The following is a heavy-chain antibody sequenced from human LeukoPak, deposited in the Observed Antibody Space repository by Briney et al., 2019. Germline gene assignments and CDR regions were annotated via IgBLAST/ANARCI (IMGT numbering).Heavy chain of an antibody. CDR3: ARASGRFLEWLLYDPLDY. CDR2: ISYDGSNK. Sequence: GGSLSLSCAASGFTFSSYAMHWVRQAPGKGLEWVAVISYDGSNKYYADSVKGRFTISRDNSKNTLYLQMNSLRAEDTAVYYCARASGRFLEWLLYDPLDYWGQGTLVTVSS. CDR1: GFTFSSYA. V-gene: IGHV3-30-3*01. J-gene: IGHJ4*02. D-gene: IGHD3-3*01.